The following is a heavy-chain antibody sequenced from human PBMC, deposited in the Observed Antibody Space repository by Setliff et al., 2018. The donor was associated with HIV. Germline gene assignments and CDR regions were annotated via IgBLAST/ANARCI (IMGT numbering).Heavy chain of an antibody. CDR1: GGSINTDY. CDR3: ARQSYRLTGWFDP. J-gene: IGHJ5*02. Sequence: SETLSLTCTVSGGSINTDYWSWIRQPPGKGLEWIGYISYSGFTDYSPSLKSRVTMSRDASKNEFSLRLTSVSAADTAVYYCARQSYRLTGWFDPWGQGTLVTVSS. D-gene: IGHD1-26*01. V-gene: IGHV4-59*01. CDR2: ISYSGFT.